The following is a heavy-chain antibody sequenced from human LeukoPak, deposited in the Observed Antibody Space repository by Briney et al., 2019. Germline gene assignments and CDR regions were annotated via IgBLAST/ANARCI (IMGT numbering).Heavy chain of an antibody. V-gene: IGHV3-33*01. J-gene: IGHJ4*02. D-gene: IGHD3-10*01. CDR2: IWYDGSKK. CDR1: GFTFSSYG. CDR3: ARDVRGGSGSYYGGVDY. Sequence: GGSLRLSCAASGFTFSSYGMHWVRQAPGKGLEGVAVIWYDGSKKYYADSVKGRFTISRDNSKNTLYLQMNSLRAEDTAVYYCARDVRGGSGSYYGGVDYWGQGTLVTVSS.